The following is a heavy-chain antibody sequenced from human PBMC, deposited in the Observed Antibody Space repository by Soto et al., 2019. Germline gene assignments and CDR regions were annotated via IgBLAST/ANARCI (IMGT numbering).Heavy chain of an antibody. CDR3: ARDPQQGVTIFGVVPLGAFDI. CDR2: INAGNGNT. J-gene: IGHJ3*02. Sequence: ASLKVSCTSSGYTFSSYALPWVRQAPGQRFEWMGWINAGNGNTKYSQKFQGRVTIIRDTSASTAYMELSSLRSEDTAVYYCARDPQQGVTIFGVVPLGAFDIWGQGTMVTVSS. CDR1: GYTFSSYA. D-gene: IGHD3-3*01. V-gene: IGHV1-3*01.